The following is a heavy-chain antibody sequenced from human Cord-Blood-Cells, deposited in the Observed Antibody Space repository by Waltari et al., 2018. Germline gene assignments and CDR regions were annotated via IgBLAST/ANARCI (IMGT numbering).Heavy chain of an antibody. D-gene: IGHD3-22*01. J-gene: IGHJ6*02. CDR3: AKDIRPYDSSGYYYYYYGMDV. V-gene: IGHV3-43D*04. CDR1: GFTFDDYA. Sequence: GGVVVQPGGSLTLSCAASGFTFDDYAMHWFRPAPGKGLEWVSLISWDGGSTYYADSVKGRFTISRDNSKNSLYLQMNSLRAEDTALYYCAKDIRPYDSSGYYYYYYGMDVWGQGTTVTVSS. CDR2: ISWDGGST.